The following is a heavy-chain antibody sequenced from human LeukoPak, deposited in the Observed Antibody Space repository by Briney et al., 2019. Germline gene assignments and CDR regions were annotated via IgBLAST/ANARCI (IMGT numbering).Heavy chain of an antibody. Sequence: GGSLRLSCEGFGFAFSNHGMNWVRQAPGKGLEWVSGISPSGDITYYADSVKGRFTISRDNSRNTLFLQMNSLRAEDTAVYYCAHGAMYQLDYWGQGTLVTVSS. D-gene: IGHD2-2*01. CDR1: GFAFSNHG. V-gene: IGHV3-23*01. CDR3: AHGAMYQLDY. J-gene: IGHJ4*02. CDR2: ISPSGDIT.